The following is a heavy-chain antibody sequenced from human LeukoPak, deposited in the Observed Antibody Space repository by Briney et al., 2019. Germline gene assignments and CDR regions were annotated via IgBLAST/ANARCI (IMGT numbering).Heavy chain of an antibody. V-gene: IGHV3-48*04. D-gene: IGHD6-6*01. CDR1: EFTFSRYN. CDR2: ISGSSGMI. CDR3: ARRGGSSSRRSPIDY. J-gene: IGHJ4*02. Sequence: GGSLRLSCAASEFTFSRYNMNWVRQAPGKGLEWLSYISGSSGMIYYADSVKGRFTISRDNAKNSLYLQMNSLRAEDTAVYYCARRGGSSSRRSPIDYWGQGTLATVSS.